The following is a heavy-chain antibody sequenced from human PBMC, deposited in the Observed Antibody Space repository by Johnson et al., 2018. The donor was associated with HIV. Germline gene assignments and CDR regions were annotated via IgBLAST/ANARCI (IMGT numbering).Heavy chain of an antibody. D-gene: IGHD1-26*01. CDR3: ATSGSHFAFDI. Sequence: EVQLVESGGGLVQPGRSLRLSCAASGFTFSSYWMSWVRQAPGKGLEWVANIKQDGSEKYYVDSVKGRFTISRDNSKNTLYLQMSSLRAEDTAVYYCATSGSHFAFDIWGQGTMVTVSS. J-gene: IGHJ3*02. CDR1: GFTFSSYW. V-gene: IGHV3-7*02. CDR2: IKQDGSEK.